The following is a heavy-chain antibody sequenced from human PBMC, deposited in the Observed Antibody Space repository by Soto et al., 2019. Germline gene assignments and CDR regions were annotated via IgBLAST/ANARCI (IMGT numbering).Heavy chain of an antibody. D-gene: IGHD3-10*01. CDR2: ISGGGGVST. CDR3: AKDAISMVRGVNAWFEP. CDR1: GFTFSRYA. V-gene: IGHV3-23*01. J-gene: IGHJ5*02. Sequence: EVQLLESGGGLVQPGGSLTLSCAASGFTFSRYAMTWVRQAPGKGLEWVSGISGGGGVSTYYADSVKGRFTISRDNSMNTLYLQMNRLRAEDTAVYYCAKDAISMVRGVNAWFEPWGQGTLVTVSS.